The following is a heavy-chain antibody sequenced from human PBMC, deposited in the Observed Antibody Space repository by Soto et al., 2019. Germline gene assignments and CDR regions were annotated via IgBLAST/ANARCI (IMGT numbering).Heavy chain of an antibody. CDR3: ARGRYYDSPQDH. CDR1: GFNFDAYA. V-gene: IGHV3-23*01. J-gene: IGHJ4*02. CDR2: VTATGESA. Sequence: PGGSLRLSCTPSGFNFDAYAMSWVRQAPGKGLEWVSAVTATGESAYYTDSVRGRFIITRDNSDNMLYLQMSSLRVEDTAIYCCARGRYYDSPQDHWGRGTQVTVSS. D-gene: IGHD3-10*01.